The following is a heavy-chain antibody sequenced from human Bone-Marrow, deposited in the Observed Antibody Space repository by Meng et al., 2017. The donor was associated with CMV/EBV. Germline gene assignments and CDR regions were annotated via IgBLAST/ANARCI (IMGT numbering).Heavy chain of an antibody. J-gene: IGHJ3*02. CDR3: AAPLCSSTSCNSGGLDAFDI. Sequence: GGSLRLSCAASGFTFSSYAMHWVRQAPGRGLEWVTLISHDGSNESYADSVKGRFTISRDKSKNTLYVQMSSLRSEDTAVSYCAAPLCSSTSCNSGGLDAFDIWGQGTMVTVSS. CDR2: ISHDGSNE. V-gene: IGHV3-30*04. D-gene: IGHD2-2*01. CDR1: GFTFSSYA.